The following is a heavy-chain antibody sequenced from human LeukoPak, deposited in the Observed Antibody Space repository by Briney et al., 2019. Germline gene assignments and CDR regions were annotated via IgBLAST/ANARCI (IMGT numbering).Heavy chain of an antibody. CDR2: IYYSGST. D-gene: IGHD4-17*01. CDR1: GGSVSSSTYY. CDR3: ARLTYYGDYGEFDN. J-gene: IGHJ4*02. Sequence: SETLSLTCTVSGGSVSSSTYYWVWIRQPPGKGLEWIGSIYYSGSTYYNPSLKSRVTISVDTSKNQFSLKLSSVTAADTAVYYCARLTYYGDYGEFDNWGQGTLVTVSS. V-gene: IGHV4-39*07.